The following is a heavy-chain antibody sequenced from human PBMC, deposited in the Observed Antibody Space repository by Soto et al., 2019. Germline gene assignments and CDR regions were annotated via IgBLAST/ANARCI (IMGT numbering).Heavy chain of an antibody. CDR2: IFYSGGT. CDR3: ARDRSDKLHSFGDFDI. J-gene: IGHJ3*02. D-gene: IGHD2-21*01. CDR1: GGSVSSGSHY. Sequence: QVQLQESGPGLVKPSETLSLTCTVSGGSVSSGSHYWSWIRQPPGKGLEWIAYIFYSGGTNYNPSLKRRGALSIDMAKTHLSLGVDSVTAAGTAVYYRARDRSDKLHSFGDFDIWGQGTKVTVSS. V-gene: IGHV4-61*01.